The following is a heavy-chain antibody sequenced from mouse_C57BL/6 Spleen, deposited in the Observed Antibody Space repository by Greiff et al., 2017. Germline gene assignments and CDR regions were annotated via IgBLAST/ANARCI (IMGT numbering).Heavy chain of an antibody. D-gene: IGHD3-3*01. CDR3: ARLGDGAY. Sequence: VQLKQSGPGLVQPSQSLSITCTVSGFSLTSYGVHWVRQSPGKGLEWLGVIWRGGSTDYNAAFISRLGISKDNSKSQVFFKMNSLQADDTAIYYCARLGDGAYWGQGTRVTVAA. CDR2: IWRGGST. V-gene: IGHV2-2*01. CDR1: GFSLTSYG. J-gene: IGHJ3*01.